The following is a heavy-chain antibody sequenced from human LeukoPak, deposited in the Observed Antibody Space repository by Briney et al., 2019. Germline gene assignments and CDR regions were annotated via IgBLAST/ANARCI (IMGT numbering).Heavy chain of an antibody. Sequence: SQTLSLTCAQSGDTVSGPSAAWNCIRQSPSRGLQSLGRTYYRAKWYNDHAVSVKSRLTINPDTSKNQFSLQLNSVTPEDTAVYYCARAGDIVATTDYYGMDVWGQGTTVTVSS. D-gene: IGHD5-12*01. CDR3: ARAGDIVATTDYYGMDV. CDR1: GDTVSGPSAA. V-gene: IGHV6-1*01. CDR2: TYYRAKWYN. J-gene: IGHJ6*02.